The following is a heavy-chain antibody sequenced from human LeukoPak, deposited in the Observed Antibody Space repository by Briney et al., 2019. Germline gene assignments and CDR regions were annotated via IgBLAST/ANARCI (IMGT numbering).Heavy chain of an antibody. CDR3: ATGRDRIYCSGGSCYRGSDAYDI. CDR1: GGSISTSNW. J-gene: IGHJ3*02. CDR2: IYHSGGT. Sequence: SETLSLTCAVSGGSISTSNWWSWVRQSPGKGLEWIGEIYHSGGTNYNSSLKSRVAISVDQSKNQFSLKLNSVTAADTAVYYCATGRDRIYCSGGSCYRGSDAYDIWGQGTMVTVSS. V-gene: IGHV4-4*02. D-gene: IGHD2-15*01.